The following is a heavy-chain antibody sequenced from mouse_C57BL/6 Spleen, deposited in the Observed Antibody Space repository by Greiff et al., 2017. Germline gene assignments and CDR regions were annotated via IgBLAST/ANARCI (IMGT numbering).Heavy chain of an antibody. D-gene: IGHD2-1*01. J-gene: IGHJ2*01. CDR1: GYTFTDYY. V-gene: IGHV1-76*01. Sequence: QVQLKESGAELVRPGASVKLSCKASGYTFTDYYINWVKQRPGQGLEWIARIYPGSGNTYYNEKFKGKATLTAEKSSSTAYMQLSSLTSEDSAVYFCARSGIYYGNPEDYWGQGTTLTVSS. CDR3: ARSGIYYGNPEDY. CDR2: IYPGSGNT.